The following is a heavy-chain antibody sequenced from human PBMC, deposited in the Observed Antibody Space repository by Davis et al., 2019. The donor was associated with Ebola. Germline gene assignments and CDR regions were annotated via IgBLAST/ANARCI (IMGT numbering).Heavy chain of an antibody. D-gene: IGHD4-17*01. J-gene: IGHJ4*02. V-gene: IGHV1-18*01. Sequence: AASVKVSCKASGYTFTTYGISWVRQAPGQGLEWMGWISAYYGTTDYAQSLQGRVTLTTDTSTSTAYMDVRSLRSDDSAVYYCARGSFGDYMFDHWGQGTLVTVSS. CDR3: ARGSFGDYMFDH. CDR2: ISAYYGTT. CDR1: GYTFTTYG.